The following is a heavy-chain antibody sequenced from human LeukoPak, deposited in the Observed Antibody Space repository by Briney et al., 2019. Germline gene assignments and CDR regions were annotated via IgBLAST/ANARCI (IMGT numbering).Heavy chain of an antibody. Sequence: PGGSLRLSCAASGFTFSSYEMIWVRQASGKGLEWVSYISSSGSTMYYADSVKGRFTISRDNAKNSLYLQMNSLRAEDTAVYYCARYGDYWGQGTLVTVSS. J-gene: IGHJ4*02. CDR3: ARYGDY. V-gene: IGHV3-48*03. CDR2: ISSSGSTM. CDR1: GFTFSSYE. D-gene: IGHD4-17*01.